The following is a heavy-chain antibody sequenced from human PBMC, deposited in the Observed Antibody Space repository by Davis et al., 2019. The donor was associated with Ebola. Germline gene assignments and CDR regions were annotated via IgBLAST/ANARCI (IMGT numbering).Heavy chain of an antibody. D-gene: IGHD5-24*01. Sequence: GGSLRLSCAASGFTFSSYGMHWVRQAPGKGLEWVSAISGSGGSTYYADSVKGRFTISRDNSKNTLYLQMNSLRAEDTAVYYCAKDPLGYKPRFDYWGQGTLVTVSS. J-gene: IGHJ4*02. CDR2: ISGSGGST. V-gene: IGHV3-23*01. CDR3: AKDPLGYKPRFDY. CDR1: GFTFSSYG.